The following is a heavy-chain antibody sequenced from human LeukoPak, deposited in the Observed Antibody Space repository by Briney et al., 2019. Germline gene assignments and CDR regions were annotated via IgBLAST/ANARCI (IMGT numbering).Heavy chain of an antibody. V-gene: IGHV1-18*01. Sequence: GATVKVSCKASGYTFTNYGISWVRQAPGQGLEWMAWISTYDHDTNYAQKFRGRVTMTTDTSTSTAYMELRSLGSDDTAVYYCATRGRLRLGELSLYHYWGQGTLVTVSS. CDR1: GYTFTNYG. CDR3: ATRGRLRLGELSLYHY. CDR2: ISTYDHDT. J-gene: IGHJ4*02. D-gene: IGHD3-16*02.